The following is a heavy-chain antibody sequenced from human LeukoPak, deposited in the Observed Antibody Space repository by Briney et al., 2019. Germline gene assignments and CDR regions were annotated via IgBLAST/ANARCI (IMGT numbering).Heavy chain of an antibody. J-gene: IGHJ3*02. V-gene: IGHV3-30-3*01. CDR3: ATYCSGGSCYPLGALDI. Sequence: PGRSLRLSCAASGFTFSSYAMHWVRQAPGKGLEWVAVISYDGSNKYYADSVKGRFTISRDNSKNTLYLQMNSLRAEDTAVYYCATYCSGGSCYPLGALDIWGQGTMVTVSS. D-gene: IGHD2-15*01. CDR1: GFTFSSYA. CDR2: ISYDGSNK.